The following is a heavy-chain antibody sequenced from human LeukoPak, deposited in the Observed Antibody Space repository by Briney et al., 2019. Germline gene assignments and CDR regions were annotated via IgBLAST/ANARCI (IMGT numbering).Heavy chain of an antibody. CDR1: GFTFSSYA. CDR2: ISGSGGGT. CDR3: AKVIYYDSSGYYPDAFDI. Sequence: PGGSLRLSCAASGFTFSSYAMSWVRQAPGKGLEWVSAISGSGGGTYYADSVKGRFTISRDNSKNTLYLQMNSLRAEDTAVYYCAKVIYYDSSGYYPDAFDIWGQGTMVTVSS. V-gene: IGHV3-23*01. D-gene: IGHD3-22*01. J-gene: IGHJ3*02.